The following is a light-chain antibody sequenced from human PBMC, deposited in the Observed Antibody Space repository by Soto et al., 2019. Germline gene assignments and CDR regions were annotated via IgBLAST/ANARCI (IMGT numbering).Light chain of an antibody. Sequence: QSALTQPASVSGSPGQSITISCTGTSSDVGSYNLVSWYQQHPGKAPKLMIYEVSKRPSGVSNRFSGSKSGNTASLTISGLQAEDEADYYCCSYAGSRAVVFGGGTKSPS. CDR1: SSDVGSYNL. V-gene: IGLV2-23*02. CDR2: EVS. CDR3: CSYAGSRAVV. J-gene: IGLJ2*01.